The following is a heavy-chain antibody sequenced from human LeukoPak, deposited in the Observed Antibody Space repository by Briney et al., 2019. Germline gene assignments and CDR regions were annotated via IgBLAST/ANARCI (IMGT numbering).Heavy chain of an antibody. D-gene: IGHD1-1*01. Sequence: GGSLRLSCAASGFTFSSYSMNWVRQAPGKGLEWVSSISSSSSYTYYADSVKGRFTISRDNAKNSLYLQMNSLRAEDTAVYYCARDAPKLERPHFDYWGQGTLVTVSS. CDR1: GFTFSSYS. CDR2: ISSSSSYT. V-gene: IGHV3-21*01. CDR3: ARDAPKLERPHFDY. J-gene: IGHJ4*02.